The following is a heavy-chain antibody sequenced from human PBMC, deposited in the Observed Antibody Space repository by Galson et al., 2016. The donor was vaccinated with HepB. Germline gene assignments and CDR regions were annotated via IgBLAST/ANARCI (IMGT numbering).Heavy chain of an antibody. CDR1: GFTVSSNY. J-gene: IGHJ3*02. CDR2: IYSGGST. D-gene: IGHD1-26*01. Sequence: SLRLSCAASGFTVSSNYMSWVRQAPGKGLEWVSVIYSGGSTYYADSVKGRFTISRDNSKNTLYLQMNSLRAEDTAVYYCASGGFLVGAIDAFDIWGQGTMVTVSS. CDR3: ASGGFLVGAIDAFDI. V-gene: IGHV3-66*01.